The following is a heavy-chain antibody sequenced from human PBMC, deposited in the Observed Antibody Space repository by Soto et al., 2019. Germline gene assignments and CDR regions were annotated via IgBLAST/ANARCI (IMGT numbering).Heavy chain of an antibody. J-gene: IGHJ6*02. D-gene: IGHD3-3*01. CDR3: AKLESVEGYYYSYHAMDV. CDR2: INGCGTST. V-gene: IGHV3-23*01. CDR1: GFTFGIYA. Sequence: EVQLLESGGGLVQPGGSLRLSCAASGFTFGIYAMGWVRQAPGKGLEWVSSINGCGTSTYYAESVKGRFTVYRDNSKNTMFLQMDSLRAEGTAVFFCAKLESVEGYYYSYHAMDVWGQGTTVTVSS.